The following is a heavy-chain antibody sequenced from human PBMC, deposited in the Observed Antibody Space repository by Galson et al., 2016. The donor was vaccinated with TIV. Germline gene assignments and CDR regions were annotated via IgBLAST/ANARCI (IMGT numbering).Heavy chain of an antibody. CDR1: GFTFTNYW. Sequence: SLRLSCAASGFTFTNYWMEWVRQVPGKGLVWVSRINSDGSSIRYADSVKGRFTISRDNAENTLYLQMNSLRAEDTAVYYCTRVPFDYYDTSGYSNYFDYWAQGTLVSVSS. V-gene: IGHV3-74*01. D-gene: IGHD3-22*01. J-gene: IGHJ4*02. CDR2: INSDGSSI. CDR3: TRVPFDYYDTSGYSNYFDY.